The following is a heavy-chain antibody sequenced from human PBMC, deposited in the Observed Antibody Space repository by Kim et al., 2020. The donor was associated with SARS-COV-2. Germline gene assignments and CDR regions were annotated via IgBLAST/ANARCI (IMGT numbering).Heavy chain of an antibody. CDR3: AREMMRIAAPFDY. CDR2: IWYDGSNK. CDR1: GFTFSSYG. Sequence: GGSLRLSCAASGFTFSSYGMHWVRQAPGKGLEWVAVIWYDGSNKYYADSVKGRFTISRDNSKNTLYLQMNSLRAEDTAVYYCAREMMRIAAPFDYWGQGTLVTVSS. J-gene: IGHJ4*02. V-gene: IGHV3-33*01. D-gene: IGHD6-13*01.